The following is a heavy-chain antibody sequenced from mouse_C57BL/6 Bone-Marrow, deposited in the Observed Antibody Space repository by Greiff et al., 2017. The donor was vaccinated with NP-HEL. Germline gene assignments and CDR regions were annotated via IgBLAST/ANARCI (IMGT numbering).Heavy chain of an antibody. CDR3: AGGYYGRFAY. V-gene: IGHV1-69*01. J-gene: IGHJ3*01. CDR1: GYTFTSYW. CDR2: IDPSDSYT. Sequence: VQLQQPGAELVMPGASVKLSCKASGYTFTSYWMHWVKQRPGQGLEWIGEIDPSDSYTNYNQKFKGKSTLTVDKSSSTAYMQLSSLTSEDSAVYYCAGGYYGRFAYWGQGTLVTVSA. D-gene: IGHD1-1*01.